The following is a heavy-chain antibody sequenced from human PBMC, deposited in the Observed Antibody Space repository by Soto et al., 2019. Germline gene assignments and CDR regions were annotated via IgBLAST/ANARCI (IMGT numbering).Heavy chain of an antibody. V-gene: IGHV3-9*01. CDR1: GFTFDDYA. CDR3: AKGNSSRGYYYYYGMDV. D-gene: IGHD6-6*01. J-gene: IGHJ6*02. CDR2: ISWNSGSI. Sequence: SLRLSCAASGFTFDDYAMHWVRQAPGKGLEWVSGISWNSGSIGYADSVKGRFTISRDNAKNSLYLQMNSLRAEDTALYYCAKGNSSRGYYYYYGMDVWGQGTTVTVSS.